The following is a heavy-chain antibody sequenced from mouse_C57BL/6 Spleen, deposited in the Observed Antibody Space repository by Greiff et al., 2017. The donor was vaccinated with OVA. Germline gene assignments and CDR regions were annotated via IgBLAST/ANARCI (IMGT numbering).Heavy chain of an antibody. V-gene: IGHV1-54*01. D-gene: IGHD1-1*01. Sequence: VKLQQSGAELVRPGTSVKVSCKASGYAFTNYLIEWVKQRPGQGLEWIGVINPGSGGTNYNEKFKGKATLTADKTTSTAYMQLSSLTSEDSAVYFCARGRDYYGPFAYWGQGTLVTVSA. CDR2: INPGSGGT. J-gene: IGHJ3*01. CDR3: ARGRDYYGPFAY. CDR1: GYAFTNYL.